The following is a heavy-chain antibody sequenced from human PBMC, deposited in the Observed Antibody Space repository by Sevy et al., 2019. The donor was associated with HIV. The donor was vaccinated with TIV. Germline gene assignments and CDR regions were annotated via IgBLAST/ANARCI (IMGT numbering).Heavy chain of an antibody. D-gene: IGHD4-17*01. CDR1: GGPISSYY. V-gene: IGHV4-59*01. CDR3: AREADYADAFDI. CDR2: IYYSGST. J-gene: IGHJ3*02. Sequence: SETLSLTCTVSGGPISSYYWSWIRQPPGKGLEWIGYIYYSGSTNYNPSLKSRVTISVDTSKNQFSLKLSSVTAADTAVYYCAREADYADAFDIGGEGTMVTVSS.